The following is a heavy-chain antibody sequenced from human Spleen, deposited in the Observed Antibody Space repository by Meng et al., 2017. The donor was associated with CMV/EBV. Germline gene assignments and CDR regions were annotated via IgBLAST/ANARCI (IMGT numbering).Heavy chain of an antibody. D-gene: IGHD3-22*01. CDR3: ARSGLNFDC. V-gene: IGHV3-69-1*01. J-gene: IGHJ4*02. CDR2: ITSSSSTI. Sequence: GESLKISCAASGFTFSDYYMNWVRQAPGKGLEWVSSITSSSSTIYYADSVKGRFTISRDNAKNSLYLQMNSLRAEDTAVYYCARSGLNFDCWGQGTLVTVSS. CDR1: GFTFSDYY.